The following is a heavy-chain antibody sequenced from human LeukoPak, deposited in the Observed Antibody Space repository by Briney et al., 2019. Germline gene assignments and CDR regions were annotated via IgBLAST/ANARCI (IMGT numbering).Heavy chain of an antibody. CDR3: ARGPDYGDYVY. CDR2: ISYDGSNK. CDR1: GFTFSSYA. V-gene: IGHV3-30*04. Sequence: GGSLRLSCAASGFTFSSYAMHWVRQAPGKGLEWVAVISYDGSNKYYADSVKGRFTISRDNSKNTLYLQMNSLRAEDTAVHYCARGPDYGDYVYWGQGTLVTVSS. D-gene: IGHD4-17*01. J-gene: IGHJ4*02.